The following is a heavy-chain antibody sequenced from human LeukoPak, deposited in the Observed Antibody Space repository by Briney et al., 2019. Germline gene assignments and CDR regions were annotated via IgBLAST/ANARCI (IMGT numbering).Heavy chain of an antibody. CDR2: SNAGNTNT. J-gene: IGHJ3*02. D-gene: IGHD1-26*01. Sequence: ASVKVSCKASGYTFTNYAIHWVRQAPGQRLEWMAWSNAGNTNTKYSQEFQGRVTITRDTSASTDYMELSSLRSEDMAVYYCARGSNYAFDIWGQGTMVTVAS. V-gene: IGHV1-3*02. CDR1: GYTFTNYA. CDR3: ARGSNYAFDI.